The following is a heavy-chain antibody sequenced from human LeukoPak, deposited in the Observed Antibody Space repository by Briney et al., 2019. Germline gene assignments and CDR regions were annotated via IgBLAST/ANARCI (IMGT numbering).Heavy chain of an antibody. CDR1: GGSISSGVSY. Sequence: PSQTLSLTCTVSGGSISSGVSYWSWIRQHPGKGLEWIAYIYYSGSSSYDPSLKSRVTISVDTSKNQFSLKLSSVTAADTAVYYCARDYRFDSGYDLLDAFDVWGQGTMVTVSS. D-gene: IGHD5-12*01. CDR3: ARDYRFDSGYDLLDAFDV. J-gene: IGHJ3*01. CDR2: IYYSGSS. V-gene: IGHV4-31*03.